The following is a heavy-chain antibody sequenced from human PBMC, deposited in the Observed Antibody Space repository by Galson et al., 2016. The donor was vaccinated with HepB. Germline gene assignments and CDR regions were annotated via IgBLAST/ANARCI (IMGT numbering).Heavy chain of an antibody. D-gene: IGHD3/OR15-3a*01. CDR3: ARESAKYDSWSGLVNYGLDV. V-gene: IGHV3-74*01. J-gene: IGHJ6*02. CDR2: IKSDGSST. CDR1: GFTFSRYW. Sequence: SLRLSCAASGFTFSRYWMHWVRQAPGKGLVWVSSIKSDGSSTTYADSVKGRFTISRDDAKNTLYLQMNSLRAEDTAVYYCARESAKYDSWSGLVNYGLDVWGQGTAVAVSS.